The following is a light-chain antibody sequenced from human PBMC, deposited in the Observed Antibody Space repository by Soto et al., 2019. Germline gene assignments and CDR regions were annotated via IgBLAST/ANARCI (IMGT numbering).Light chain of an antibody. J-gene: IGLJ3*02. CDR3: AARDDSLSGHWV. CDR2: RNN. Sequence: QSVLTQPPSASGTPGQRVTISCSGSSSNIGGNAVNWYQQLPGTTPKLLIYRNNQRPSGVPDRFAGSKSGTSASLAISGLRSEDEADYYCAARDDSLSGHWVFGGGTKVTVL. V-gene: IGLV1-47*01. CDR1: SSNIGGNA.